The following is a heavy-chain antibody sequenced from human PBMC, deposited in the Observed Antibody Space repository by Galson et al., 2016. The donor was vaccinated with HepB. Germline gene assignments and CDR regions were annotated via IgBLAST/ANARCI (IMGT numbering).Heavy chain of an antibody. CDR1: GGIFSSYA. V-gene: IGHV1-69*13. J-gene: IGHJ5*02. CDR3: ATRVRGDYWRGGPLAS. CDR2: IIPLFVAP. D-gene: IGHD3-3*01. Sequence: SVKVSCTASGGIFSSYAISWLRQPPGQGLEWMGGIIPLFVAPSYAQKFQGRVTITADESTNTPYMDLSRLRSEDTGAYYCATRVRGDYWRGGPLASWGQGSLVTVSS.